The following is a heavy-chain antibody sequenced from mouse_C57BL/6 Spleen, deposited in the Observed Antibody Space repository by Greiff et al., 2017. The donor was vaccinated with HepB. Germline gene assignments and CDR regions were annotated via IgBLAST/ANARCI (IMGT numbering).Heavy chain of an antibody. J-gene: IGHJ4*01. CDR3: AREGVGRYAMDY. V-gene: IGHV1-64*01. CDR1: GYTFTSYW. Sequence: VQLQQPGAELVKPGASVKLSCKASGYTFTSYWMHWVKQRPGQGLEWIGMIHPNSGSTNYNEKFKSKATLTVDKSSSTAYMQLSSLTSEDSAVYYCAREGVGRYAMDYWGQGTSVTVSS. CDR2: IHPNSGST. D-gene: IGHD4-1*01.